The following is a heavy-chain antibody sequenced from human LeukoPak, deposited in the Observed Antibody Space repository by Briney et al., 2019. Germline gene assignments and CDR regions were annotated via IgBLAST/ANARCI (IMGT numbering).Heavy chain of an antibody. D-gene: IGHD2-2*01. CDR3: ARRYCTSTSCPKPNLYYNGLDV. CDR1: GFTFSTYG. V-gene: IGHV3-33*01. CDR2: IWYDGSHP. J-gene: IGHJ6*02. Sequence: GGSLRLSCVASGFTFSTYGMHWVRQAPGKGLESVAVIWYDGSHPYYAESVKGRFTISRDNSKNTLYLQMDSLRVEDTAVYYCARRYCTSTSCPKPNLYYNGLDVWGQGTTVTVSS.